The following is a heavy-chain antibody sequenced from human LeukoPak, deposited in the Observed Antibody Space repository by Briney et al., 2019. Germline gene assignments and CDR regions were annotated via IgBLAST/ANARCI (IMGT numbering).Heavy chain of an antibody. CDR2: IWYDGSNK. CDR3: AKDESTGGFAPGYFYGMGV. CDR1: GFTFSSYG. V-gene: IGHV3-30*02. D-gene: IGHD3-16*01. J-gene: IGHJ6*02. Sequence: PGGSLRLSCAASGFTFSSYGFHWVRQAPGKGLEWVALIWYDGSNKFYADSVKGRFTISRDSAKNSLYLQMDSLRVEDTALYYCAKDESTGGFAPGYFYGMGVWGQGTTVTVSS.